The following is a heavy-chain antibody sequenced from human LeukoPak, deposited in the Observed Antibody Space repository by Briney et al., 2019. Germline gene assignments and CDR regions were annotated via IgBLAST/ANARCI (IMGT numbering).Heavy chain of an antibody. V-gene: IGHV4-61*02. CDR3: ARDPMTTVVKGLFWGSGDAFDI. CDR1: GGSISSGSYY. D-gene: IGHD4-23*01. J-gene: IGHJ3*02. Sequence: SQTLSLTCTVSGGSISSGSYYWSWIRQPAGKGLEWIGRIYTSGSTNYNPSLKSRVTMSVDTSKNQFSLKPSSVTAADTAVYYCARDPMTTVVKGLFWGSGDAFDIWGQGTMVTVSS. CDR2: IYTSGST.